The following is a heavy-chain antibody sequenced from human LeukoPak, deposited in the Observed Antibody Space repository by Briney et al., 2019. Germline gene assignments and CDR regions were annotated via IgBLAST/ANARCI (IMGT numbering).Heavy chain of an antibody. CDR1: GGAITGYY. D-gene: IGHD4-17*01. V-gene: IGHV4-59*01. CDR2: IYYSGST. J-gene: IGHJ4*02. Sequence: PSETLSLTCTVSGGAITGYYWSWIRQPPGKGLEWIGSIYYSGSTNYNPSLTSRVTMSVDTSKKQFSLKLSSVTAADTAVYYCARGRPPHDYGTLFDYWGQGTLVTVSS. CDR3: ARGRPPHDYGTLFDY.